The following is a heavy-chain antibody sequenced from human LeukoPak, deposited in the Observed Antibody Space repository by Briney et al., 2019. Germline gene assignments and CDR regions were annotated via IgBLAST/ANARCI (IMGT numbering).Heavy chain of an antibody. Sequence: ASVKVSCKASGYTFTGYYMHWVRQAPGQGLEWMGWINPNSGGTNYAQKFQGRVTMTRDTSISTAYMELSRLRSGDTAVYYCARVGIGWLQRDNCFDPWGQGTLVTVSS. V-gene: IGHV1-2*02. CDR1: GYTFTGYY. CDR2: INPNSGGT. J-gene: IGHJ5*02. CDR3: ARVGIGWLQRDNCFDP. D-gene: IGHD5-24*01.